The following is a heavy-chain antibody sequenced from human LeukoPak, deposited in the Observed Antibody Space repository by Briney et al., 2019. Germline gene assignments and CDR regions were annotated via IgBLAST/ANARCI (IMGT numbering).Heavy chain of an antibody. CDR3: AREKTVAHFDY. V-gene: IGHV3-48*03. CDR2: ISSSGSTI. Sequence: GGSLRLSCAASGFTFSSYEMNWVRQAPGKGLEWVSYISSSGSTIYYADSVKGRFTISRDNAKNSLYLQMNSLRSEDTAVYYCAREKTVAHFDYWGQGTLVTVSS. CDR1: GFTFSSYE. J-gene: IGHJ4*02. D-gene: IGHD4-23*01.